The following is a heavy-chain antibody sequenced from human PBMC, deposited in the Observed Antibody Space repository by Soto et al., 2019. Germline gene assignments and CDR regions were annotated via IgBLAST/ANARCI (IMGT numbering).Heavy chain of an antibody. CDR1: GFTFSSYS. Sequence: GGSLRLSCAASGFTFSSYSMNWVRQAPGKGLEWVSSISSSSSYIYYADSAKGRFTISRDNAKNSLYLQMNSLRAEDTAVYYCASGIAVAGTKYYMDVWGKGTTVTVSS. V-gene: IGHV3-21*01. CDR3: ASGIAVAGTKYYMDV. D-gene: IGHD6-19*01. CDR2: ISSSSSYI. J-gene: IGHJ6*03.